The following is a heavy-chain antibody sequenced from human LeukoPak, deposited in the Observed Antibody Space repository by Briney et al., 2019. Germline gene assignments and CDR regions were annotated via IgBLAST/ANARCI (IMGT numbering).Heavy chain of an antibody. J-gene: IGHJ5*02. CDR3: ARGRERTTVTTFRSVWFDP. V-gene: IGHV1-69*04. CDR1: GGTFSSYA. CDR2: IIPILGIA. Sequence: SVKVSCKASGGTFSSYAISWVRQAPGQGLEWMGRIIPILGIANYAQKFQGRVTITADKSTSTAYMELSSLRSEDTAVYYCARGRERTTVTTFRSVWFDPWGQGTLVTVSS. D-gene: IGHD4-17*01.